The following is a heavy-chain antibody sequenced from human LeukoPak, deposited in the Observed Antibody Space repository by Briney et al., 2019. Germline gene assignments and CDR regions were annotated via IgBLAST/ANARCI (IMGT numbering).Heavy chain of an antibody. V-gene: IGHV4-61*02. CDR1: GGSISSGSYY. D-gene: IGHD3-22*01. J-gene: IGHJ3*02. Sequence: PSETLSLTCTVSGGSISSGSYYWSWIRQPAGKGLEWIGRIYTSGSTNYNPSLKSRVTISVDTSKNQFSLKLSSVTAADTAVYYCARGQRTYYYDSSGYSFWAFDIWGQGTMVTVSS. CDR3: ARGQRTYYYDSSGYSFWAFDI. CDR2: IYTSGST.